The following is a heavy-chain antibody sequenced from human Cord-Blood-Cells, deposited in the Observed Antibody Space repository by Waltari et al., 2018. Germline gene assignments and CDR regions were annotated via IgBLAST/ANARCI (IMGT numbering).Heavy chain of an antibody. CDR1: GGSLSGYS. D-gene: IGHD7-27*01. J-gene: IGHJ4*02. CDR3: ARGRELGGAFDY. CDR2: INHSDST. V-gene: IGHV4-34*01. Sequence: QVQLQQWGAGLLKPQQTLSLTCAVYGGSLSGYSCSCARQPPGKGLEWIGEINHSDSTNYNPSLKSRVTISVDTSKNQFALKLSSVTAADTAVYYCARGRELGGAFDYWGQGTLVTVSS.